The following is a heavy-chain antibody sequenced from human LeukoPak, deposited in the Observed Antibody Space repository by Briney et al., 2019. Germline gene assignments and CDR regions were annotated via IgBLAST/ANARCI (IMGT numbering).Heavy chain of an antibody. J-gene: IGHJ3*02. CDR1: GFTFSSYA. CDR2: ISYDGSNK. V-gene: IGHV3-30*04. D-gene: IGHD2-21*01. CDR3: ARYGIANNAFDI. Sequence: PGGSLRLSCAAPGFTFSSYAMHWVRQAPGRGLEWVAVISYDGSNKYYADSVKGRFTISRDNAKNSLYLQMNSLRAEDTALYYCARYGIANNAFDIWGQGTMVTVSS.